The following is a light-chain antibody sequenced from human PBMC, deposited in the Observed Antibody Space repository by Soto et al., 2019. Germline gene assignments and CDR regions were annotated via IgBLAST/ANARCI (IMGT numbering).Light chain of an antibody. J-gene: IGKJ1*01. CDR1: QSVISN. Sequence: MAMTHSPVTLSVSPCESATLSFRASQSVISNLAWYQQKPGQAPRLLIYGASTRATGIPDRFSGSGSGTEFTLTISSLEPEDFAVYYCQQRSNWPRTFGQGTKVDIK. V-gene: IGKV3-15*01. CDR2: GAS. CDR3: QQRSNWPRT.